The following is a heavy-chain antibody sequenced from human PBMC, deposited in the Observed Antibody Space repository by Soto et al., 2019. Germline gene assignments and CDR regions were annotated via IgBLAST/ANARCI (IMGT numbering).Heavy chain of an antibody. CDR2: IHYTGTT. J-gene: IGHJ5*02. V-gene: IGHV4-39*01. D-gene: IGHD6-13*01. Sequence: QLQLQESGPGLVKPSETLSLTCSVSGGSFSSSPYYWGWIRQSPGKGLEWIGGIHYTGTTYYNPSLRGRATISEDTSKNQFPLKRSSGTAADPAVYYCATQAVGSSWYYWFDPWGQGTLVTVSS. CDR3: ATQAVGSSWYYWFDP. CDR1: GGSFSSSPYY.